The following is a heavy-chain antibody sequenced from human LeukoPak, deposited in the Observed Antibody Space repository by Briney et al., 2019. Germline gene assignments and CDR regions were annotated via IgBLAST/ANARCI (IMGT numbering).Heavy chain of an antibody. CDR3: ARDHFDWSLDAFDI. Sequence: ASVKVSCKASGYTFTSYGISWVRQAPGQGLEWMGWISAYNGNTNYAQKLQGRVTMTTDTSTSTAYMELRSLRSDDTAVYYCARDHFDWSLDAFDIWGQGTMVTVSS. CDR2: ISAYNGNT. D-gene: IGHD3-9*01. V-gene: IGHV1-18*01. CDR1: GYTFTSYG. J-gene: IGHJ3*02.